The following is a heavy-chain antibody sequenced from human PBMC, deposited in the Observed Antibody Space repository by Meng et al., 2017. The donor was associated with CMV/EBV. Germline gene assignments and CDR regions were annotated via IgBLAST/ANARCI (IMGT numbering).Heavy chain of an antibody. CDR2: IHHSGYT. CDR1: GASISNSDW. J-gene: IGHJ5*02. CDR3: ARGYYDFWSGYYRAGWFDP. V-gene: IGHV4-4*02. D-gene: IGHD3-3*01. Sequence: SETLSLTCAVSGASISNSDWWSWVRQPPGKGLEWIGEIHHSGYTNYNPSLKSRVSISLDRSKNHFSLKLSSVTAADTAVYYCARGYYDFWSGYYRAGWFDPWGQGTLVTVSS.